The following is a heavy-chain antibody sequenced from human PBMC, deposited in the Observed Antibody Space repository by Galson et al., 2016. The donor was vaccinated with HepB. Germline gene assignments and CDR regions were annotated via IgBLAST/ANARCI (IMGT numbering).Heavy chain of an antibody. CDR1: GFSISSYN. V-gene: IGHV3-21*01. D-gene: IGHD5/OR15-5a*01. J-gene: IGHJ4*02. Sequence: SLRLSCAASGFSISSYNMIWVRQAPGKGLEWVSSISSSSTHRSHADSVKGRFTMSRDNAKNSLLLQMNSLRPADTAVYYCSTGPPADVNIESTKGVDYWGQGTLVTVSS. CDR3: STGPPADVNIESTKGVDY. CDR2: ISSSSTHR.